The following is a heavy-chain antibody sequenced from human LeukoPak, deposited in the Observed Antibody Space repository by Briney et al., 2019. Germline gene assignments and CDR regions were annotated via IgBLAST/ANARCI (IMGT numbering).Heavy chain of an antibody. D-gene: IGHD3-10*01. CDR1: GGSISSYY. Sequence: SETLSLTCTVSGGSISSYYWSWIRQPPGKGLEWIGYIYYSGSTNYNPPLKSRVTISVDTSKNQFSLKLSSVTAADTAVYYCARDPSSFGGRFDPWGQGTLVAVSS. J-gene: IGHJ5*02. V-gene: IGHV4-59*12. CDR3: ARDPSSFGGRFDP. CDR2: IYYSGST.